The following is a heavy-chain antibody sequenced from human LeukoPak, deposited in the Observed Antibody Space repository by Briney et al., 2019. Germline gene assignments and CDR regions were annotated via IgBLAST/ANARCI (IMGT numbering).Heavy chain of an antibody. D-gene: IGHD2-2*01. J-gene: IGHJ4*02. CDR3: AREGDIVVVPAANFDY. V-gene: IGHV1-2*02. CDR2: INPNSGGT. Sequence: GASVKVSCKASGYTFTGYYMHWVRQAPGQGLEWMGWINPNSGGTNYAQKFQGRVTMTRDTSISTAYMELSRLRSDDTAAHYCAREGDIVVVPAANFDYWGQGTLVTVSS. CDR1: GYTFTGYY.